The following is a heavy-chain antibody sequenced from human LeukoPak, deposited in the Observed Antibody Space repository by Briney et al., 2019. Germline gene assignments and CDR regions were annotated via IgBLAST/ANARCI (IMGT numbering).Heavy chain of an antibody. V-gene: IGHV3-23*01. Sequence: GGSLRLSCAASGFTFSTYGMSWVRQAPGKGLEWVSAISGSGGSTYYADSVKGRFTISRDNAKNSLYLQMNSLKTEDTAVYYCTRRGYYYMDVWGKGTTVTVSS. CDR1: GFTFSTYG. J-gene: IGHJ6*03. CDR3: TRRGYYYMDV. CDR2: ISGSGGST.